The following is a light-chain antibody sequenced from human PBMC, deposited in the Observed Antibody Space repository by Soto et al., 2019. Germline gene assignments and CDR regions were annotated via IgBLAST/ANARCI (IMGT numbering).Light chain of an antibody. Sequence: DIQMTQSPSTLSASVGDRVTITCRASQSISCWLAWYQQKPGKAPKLLIYKASSLESGVPSRFSGSGSGTEFTLTNSSLQPDDFATYYCQQYNSYPLTVGGGTKVEIK. CDR3: QQYNSYPLT. CDR1: QSISCW. J-gene: IGKJ4*01. V-gene: IGKV1-5*03. CDR2: KAS.